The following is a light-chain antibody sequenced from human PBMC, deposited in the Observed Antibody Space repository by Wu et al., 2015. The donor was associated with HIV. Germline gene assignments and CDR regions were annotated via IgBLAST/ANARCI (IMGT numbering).Light chain of an antibody. V-gene: IGKV3-20*01. CDR3: QKYNTAPWT. CDR2: GAS. J-gene: IGKJ1*01. Sequence: TQSPGTLSLSPGERATLSCRANQTVTNDYLAWYRLPPGQTPKLLIYGASRRATGISDRFIGGGSGSDFTLTISSLQPEDVATYYCQKYNTAPWTFGQGTKVEMK. CDR1: QTVTNDY.